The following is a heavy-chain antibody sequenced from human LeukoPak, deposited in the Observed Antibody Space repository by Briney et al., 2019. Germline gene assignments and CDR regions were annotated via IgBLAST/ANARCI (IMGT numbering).Heavy chain of an antibody. CDR3: ARGGEVGTYSSPHDAFDI. J-gene: IGHJ3*02. CDR1: GGSFSGYY. Sequence: PSETLSLTCAVYGGSFSGYYWSWIRQPPGKGLEWIGEINHSGSTNYNPSLKSRVTISVDTSKNQFSLKLSSVTAADTAVYYCARGGEVGTYSSPHDAFDIWGQGTMVTVSS. D-gene: IGHD6-13*01. V-gene: IGHV4-34*01. CDR2: INHSGST.